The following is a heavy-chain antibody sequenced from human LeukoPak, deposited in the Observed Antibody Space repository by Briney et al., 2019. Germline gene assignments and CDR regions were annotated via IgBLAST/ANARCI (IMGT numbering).Heavy chain of an antibody. Sequence: TGGSLRLSCAASGFTFSSYAMSWVRQAPGKGLEWVSAISGSGGSTYYAASVKGRFPISRDNSKHTLYLQMNSLRAEDTAVYYCAKHPSRSIVVVPAAIDYWGQGTLVTVSS. V-gene: IGHV3-23*01. CDR1: GFTFSSYA. J-gene: IGHJ4*02. CDR2: ISGSGGST. D-gene: IGHD2-2*01. CDR3: AKHPSRSIVVVPAAIDY.